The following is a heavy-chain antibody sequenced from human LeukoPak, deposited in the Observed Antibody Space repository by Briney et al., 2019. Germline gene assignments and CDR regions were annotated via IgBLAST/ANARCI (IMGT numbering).Heavy chain of an antibody. CDR2: IYTSGST. J-gene: IGHJ6*03. V-gene: IGHV4-4*07. Sequence: SETLSLTCAVYGGSFSGYYWSWIRQPAGKGLEWIGRIYTSGSTNYNPSLKSRVTMSVDTSKNQFSLKLSSVTAADTAVYYCARDDYGGSPYYYYYMDVWGKGTTVTVSS. CDR3: ARDDYGGSPYYYYYMDV. D-gene: IGHD4-23*01. CDR1: GGSFSGYY.